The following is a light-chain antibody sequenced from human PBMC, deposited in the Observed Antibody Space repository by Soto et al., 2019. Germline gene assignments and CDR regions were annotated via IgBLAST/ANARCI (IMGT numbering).Light chain of an antibody. CDR3: KQYGSSPLA. J-gene: IGKJ4*01. V-gene: IGKV3-20*01. CDR1: QSIDSSY. CDR2: AAS. Sequence: EIVLTQSPGTLSLAPGESVTLSCRASQSIDSSYLGGYQQKPGQAPRLLVFAASNRATGVPDRFSGSGSGTDFTLTISRLEPDDFAVYYCKQYGSSPLAFGGGTRVEIK.